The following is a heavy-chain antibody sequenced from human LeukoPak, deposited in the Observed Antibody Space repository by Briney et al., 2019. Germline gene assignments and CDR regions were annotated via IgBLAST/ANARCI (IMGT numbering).Heavy chain of an antibody. CDR2: ISYDGSNK. V-gene: IGHV3-30-3*01. CDR3: AKGSYYYGSGSYLGPCDY. Sequence: GGSLRLSCAASGFTFSSYAMHWVRQAPGKGLEWVAVISYDGSNKYYADSVKGRFTISRDNSKNTLYLQMNSLRAEDTAVYYCAKGSYYYGSGSYLGPCDYWGQGTLVTVSS. J-gene: IGHJ4*02. D-gene: IGHD3-10*01. CDR1: GFTFSSYA.